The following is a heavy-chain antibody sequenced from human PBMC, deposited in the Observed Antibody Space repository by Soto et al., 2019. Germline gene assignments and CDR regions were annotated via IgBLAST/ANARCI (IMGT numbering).Heavy chain of an antibody. V-gene: IGHV3-30*18. CDR1: GFTFSNDG. CDR2: ISSDGKSE. J-gene: IGHJ4*02. D-gene: IGHD3-22*01. Sequence: QVQLVESGGGVVQPGRSLRLSCAASGFTFSNDGLHWVRQPPGKGLGWVADISSDGKSEHYADPVKGRVRLSRDNSKNTLSLQMHSPRVEDTAVYYCAKTITTYSGDSRGRGALVDDRGQGTVVSFSS. CDR3: AKTITTYSGDSRGRGALVDD.